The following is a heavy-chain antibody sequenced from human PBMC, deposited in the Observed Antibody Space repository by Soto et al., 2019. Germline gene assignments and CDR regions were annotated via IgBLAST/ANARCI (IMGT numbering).Heavy chain of an antibody. CDR2: MNPNSGET. V-gene: IGHV1-8*01. CDR1: GNTFTSYD. CDR3: AKGGRAVAGVRVDLDY. J-gene: IGHJ4*02. D-gene: IGHD6-19*01. Sequence: ASVKVSCKASGNTFTSYDINWVRQATGQGLEWMGWMNPNSGETGYAQKFQGRVTMTRNTSTSTAYMELNSLRAEDTAVYYCAKGGRAVAGVRVDLDYWGRGTLVTVSS.